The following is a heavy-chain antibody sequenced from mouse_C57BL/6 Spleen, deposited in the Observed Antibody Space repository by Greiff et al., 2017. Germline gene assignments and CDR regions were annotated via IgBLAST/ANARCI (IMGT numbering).Heavy chain of an antibody. J-gene: IGHJ3*01. CDR2: IYPGDGDT. V-gene: IGHV1-82*01. CDR3: ARDGFHYYGSSFAY. CDR1: GYAFSSSW. D-gene: IGHD1-1*01. Sequence: QVQLQQSGPELVKPGASVKISCKASGYAFSSSWMNWVKQRPGKGLEWIGRIYPGDGDTNYNGKFKGKATLTADKSSSTAYMQLSSLTSEDSAVYFCARDGFHYYGSSFAYWGQGTLVTVSA.